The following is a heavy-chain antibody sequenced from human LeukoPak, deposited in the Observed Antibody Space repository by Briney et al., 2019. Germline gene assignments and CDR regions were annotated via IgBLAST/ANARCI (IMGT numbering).Heavy chain of an antibody. D-gene: IGHD6-6*01. CDR1: GGSISSSSYY. CDR2: IYYSGST. Sequence: SETLSLTCTVSGGSISSSSYYWGWIRQPPGKGLEWIGSIYYSGSTYYNPSLKSRVTISVDTSKNQFSLKLSSVTAADTAVYYCARQVEYSSSSGRVYYMDVWGKGTTVTVSS. J-gene: IGHJ6*03. CDR3: ARQVEYSSSSGRVYYMDV. V-gene: IGHV4-39*01.